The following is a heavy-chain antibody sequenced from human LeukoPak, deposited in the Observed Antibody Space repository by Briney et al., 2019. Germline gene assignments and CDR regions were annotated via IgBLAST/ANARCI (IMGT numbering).Heavy chain of an antibody. J-gene: IGHJ6*02. CDR2: ISYDGSNK. Sequence: GGSLRLSCAASGFTFSSYAMHWVRQAPGKGLEWVAVISYDGSNKYYADSVKGRFTTSRDNAKNTLYLQMNSLRAEDTAVYYCARDRGYSYDVYYYYGMDVWGQGTTVTVSS. V-gene: IGHV3-30*14. D-gene: IGHD5-18*01. CDR1: GFTFSSYA. CDR3: ARDRGYSYDVYYYYGMDV.